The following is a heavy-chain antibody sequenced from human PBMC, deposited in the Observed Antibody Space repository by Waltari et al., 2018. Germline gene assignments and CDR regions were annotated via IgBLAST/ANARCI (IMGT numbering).Heavy chain of an antibody. CDR1: VLAIKNYW. D-gene: IGHD2-8*01. Sequence: EVHLVESGGGLVQPGGSLRLSCTASVLAIKNYWMHWVRQAPGKGLVWVSRIEPDATVTNYADSVQGRFTVSRDNAKNTLFLHMTNLTGDDTAIYYCARSTNASFDNWGQGTLVTVS. CDR3: ARSTNASFDN. J-gene: IGHJ4*02. CDR2: IEPDATVT. V-gene: IGHV3-74*01.